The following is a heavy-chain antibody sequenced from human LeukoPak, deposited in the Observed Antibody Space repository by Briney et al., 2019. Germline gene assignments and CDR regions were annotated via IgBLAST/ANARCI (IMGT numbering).Heavy chain of an antibody. D-gene: IGHD5-18*01. CDR2: ISGSGGST. CDR3: AKDWRRGYSYGFDY. CDR1: GFTFSSYV. V-gene: IGHV3-23*01. J-gene: IGHJ4*02. Sequence: GGSLRLSCAASGFTFSSYVMSWVRQAPGKGLEWVSAISGSGGSTYYEDSVKGRFTISRDNSKNTLYLQMNSLRAEDTAVYYCAKDWRRGYSYGFDYWGQGTLVTVSS.